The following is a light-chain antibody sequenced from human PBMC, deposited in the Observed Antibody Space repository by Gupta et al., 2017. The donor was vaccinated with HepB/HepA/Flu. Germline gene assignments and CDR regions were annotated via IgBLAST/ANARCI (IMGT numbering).Light chain of an antibody. CDR1: SSNSGSNY. J-gene: IGLJ2*01. CDR3: AAWDDSLSGVV. Sequence: QSVLTQPPSASGTPGQRVTISCSGSSSNSGSNYVYWYQQRPGTAPKLLIYRNNQRPSGVPDRFSGSKSGTSASLAISGLRSEDEADYYCAAWDDSLSGVVFGGGTKLTVL. V-gene: IGLV1-47*01. CDR2: RNN.